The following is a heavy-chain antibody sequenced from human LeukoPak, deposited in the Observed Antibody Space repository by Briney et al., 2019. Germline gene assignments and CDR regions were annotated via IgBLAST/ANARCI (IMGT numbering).Heavy chain of an antibody. CDR2: IDGDGSVI. J-gene: IGHJ4*02. CDR3: TRAGNYRFDY. V-gene: IGHV3-74*01. Sequence: GGSLRLSCVASGFAFGSSWLYWIRQAPGEGLVWLSRIDGDGSVIDYADSVKGRFTISRDNAKNTLYLQMNSLTVDDTGVYYCTRAGNYRFDYWGQGTLVTVSS. CDR1: GFAFGSSW. D-gene: IGHD4-11*01.